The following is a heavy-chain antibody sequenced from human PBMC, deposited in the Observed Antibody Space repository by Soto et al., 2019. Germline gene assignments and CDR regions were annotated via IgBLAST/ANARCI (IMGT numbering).Heavy chain of an antibody. Sequence: QVQLQESGPGLVKPSETLSLTCTVSGGSISSYYWSWIRQPPGKGLEWIGYIYYSGSTNYNPSLKSRVTISVDTSKYQFSLKLSSVTAADTAVYYCARHDYGDYPFDYWGQGTLVTVSS. V-gene: IGHV4-59*08. CDR1: GGSISSYY. D-gene: IGHD4-17*01. CDR3: ARHDYGDYPFDY. J-gene: IGHJ4*02. CDR2: IYYSGST.